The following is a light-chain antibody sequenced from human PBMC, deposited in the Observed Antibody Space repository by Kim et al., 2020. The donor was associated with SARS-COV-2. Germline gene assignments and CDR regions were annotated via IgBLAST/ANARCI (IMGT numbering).Light chain of an antibody. Sequence: GQSITISGTGTNSDIGANNYVSWYQQHPGKAPKLMIYDVTKRPSGVSSRFSGSTSGNTASLTISGLQTEDEAHYYCSAYRTNTALLFGGGTQLTVL. CDR1: NSDIGANNY. CDR2: DVT. J-gene: IGLJ2*01. V-gene: IGLV2-14*03. CDR3: SAYRTNTALL.